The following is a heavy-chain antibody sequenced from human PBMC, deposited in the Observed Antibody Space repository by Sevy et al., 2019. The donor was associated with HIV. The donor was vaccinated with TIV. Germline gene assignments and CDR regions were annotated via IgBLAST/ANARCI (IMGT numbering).Heavy chain of an antibody. V-gene: IGHV3-30*04. J-gene: IGHJ4*02. D-gene: IGHD3-16*01. CDR2: ISHDEILK. CDR3: ARDLPHLLPWELSRGSDY. CDR1: GFTFSSYA. Sequence: GESLKISCAASGFTFSSYALHWFRQAPGKGLEWVAVISHDEILKEHADSVKGRFTISRDSSKNTIYLEMNSLRPEDTAVYYCARDLPHLLPWELSRGSDYWRQGTLVTVSS.